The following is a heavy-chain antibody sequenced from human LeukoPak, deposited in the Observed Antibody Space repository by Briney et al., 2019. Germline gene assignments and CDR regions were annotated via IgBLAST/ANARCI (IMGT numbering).Heavy chain of an antibody. V-gene: IGHV1-3*01. CDR1: GYTFTSYG. J-gene: IGHJ4*02. D-gene: IGHD2-21*02. Sequence: RRASVKVSCKASGYTFTSYGISWVRQAPGQRLEWMGWINAGNSNTKYSQKFQGRVTITRDTSASTAYMELSSLRSEDTAVYYCARTPYCGGDCYVFDYWGQGTLVTVSS. CDR2: INAGNSNT. CDR3: ARTPYCGGDCYVFDY.